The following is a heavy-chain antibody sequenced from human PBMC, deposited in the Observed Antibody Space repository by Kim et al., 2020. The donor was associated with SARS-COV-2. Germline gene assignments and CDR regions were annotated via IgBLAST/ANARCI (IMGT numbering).Heavy chain of an antibody. V-gene: IGHV3-15*01. CDR2: VKSKTDGGTV. CDR1: GIRFSNAW. D-gene: IGHD2-2*01. CDR3: TTVSMR. J-gene: IGHJ4*02. Sequence: GGSLRLSCAVSGIRFSNAWMNWIRQTPGKGLEWIGRVKSKTDGGTVDYAAPVKGRFTISRDDSKNTLFLLMNSLKTEDSGVYYCTTVSMRWGQGTRVTVSS.